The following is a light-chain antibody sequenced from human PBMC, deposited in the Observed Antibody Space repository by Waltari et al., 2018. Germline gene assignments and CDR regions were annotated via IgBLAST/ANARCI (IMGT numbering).Light chain of an antibody. Sequence: DFVMTQSPDSLAVSLGERDTIHSKSSQCVFYKSNNKNSLAWYQQNPRQPPQLLIYWASTRLSGVPYRFSGSGSGTDFTLTISSLQAEDVAIYYCQQYYDTPGTFGQGTKLEIK. CDR1: QCVFYKSNNKNS. J-gene: IGKJ2*01. V-gene: IGKV4-1*01. CDR3: QQYYDTPGT. CDR2: WAS.